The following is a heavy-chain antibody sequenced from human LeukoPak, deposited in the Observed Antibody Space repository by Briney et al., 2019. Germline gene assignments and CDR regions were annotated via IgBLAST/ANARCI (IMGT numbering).Heavy chain of an antibody. CDR1: GFTFSSYA. CDR3: AKRDKAAHQRWFDP. D-gene: IGHD6-6*01. J-gene: IGHJ5*02. CDR2: ISGSGGST. Sequence: GGSLRLSCAASGFTFSSYAMSWVRQAPGKGLEWVSAISGSGGSTYYADSVKGRFTTSRDNPKNTLYLQMNSLRAEDTAVYYCAKRDKAAHQRWFDPWGQGTLVTVSS. V-gene: IGHV3-23*01.